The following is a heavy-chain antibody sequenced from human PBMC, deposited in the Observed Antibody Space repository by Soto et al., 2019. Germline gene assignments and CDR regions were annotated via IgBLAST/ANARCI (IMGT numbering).Heavy chain of an antibody. D-gene: IGHD3-22*01. CDR2: ISPYNDDT. V-gene: IGHV1-18*01. J-gene: IGHJ6*02. CDR3: ARGGYYDSSGSRNYHYYGMDI. Sequence: ASVKVSCKASGGTFSSYAINWVRQAPGQGLEWLGWISPYNDDTKYAQKLQGRVTMTTDTSSRTAYMALRSLSSDDTAVYFCARGGYYDSSGSRNYHYYGMDIWGQGTTVTVS. CDR1: GGTFSSYA.